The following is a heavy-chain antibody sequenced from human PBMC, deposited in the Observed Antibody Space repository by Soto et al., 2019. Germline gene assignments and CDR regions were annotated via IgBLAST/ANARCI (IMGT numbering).Heavy chain of an antibody. J-gene: IGHJ1*01. Sequence: SVKVSCKASGGTFSSYAISWVRQAPGQGLEWMGGIIPIFGTANYAQKFQGRVTITADESTSTAYMELSSLRSEDTAVYYCARRIYIAAAGTGVYFQHWGQGTLVTVSS. D-gene: IGHD6-13*01. CDR3: ARRIYIAAAGTGVYFQH. CDR1: GGTFSSYA. V-gene: IGHV1-69*13. CDR2: IIPIFGTA.